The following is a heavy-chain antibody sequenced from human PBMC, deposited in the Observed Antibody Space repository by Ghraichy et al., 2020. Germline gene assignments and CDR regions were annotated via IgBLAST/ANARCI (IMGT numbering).Heavy chain of an antibody. Sequence: SETLSLTCAVSGGSISGDYWNWRRQPPGKGLEWIGFISDSGSAYYKSSLKSRVTISLDTSSKSFSLKMKSVTAADTAVYYCARGHTYSGSRDYWGQGTLVTVSS. CDR3: ARGHTYSGSRDY. CDR2: ISDSGSA. J-gene: IGHJ4*02. D-gene: IGHD5-12*01. CDR1: GGSISGDY. V-gene: IGHV4-59*01.